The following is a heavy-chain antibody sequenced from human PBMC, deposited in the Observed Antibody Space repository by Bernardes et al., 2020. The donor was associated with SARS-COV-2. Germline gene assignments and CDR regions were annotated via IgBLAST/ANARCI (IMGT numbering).Heavy chain of an antibody. CDR3: ARRTATNWYFDL. CDR2: ISGSGITT. Sequence: GSLRLSCAASRFTFSNFAMSWVRQAPGKGLEWVSDISGSGITTYYADSVKGRFTISRDNSKNTLYLQMNRLRAEDTAVYYCARRTATNWYFDLWGRGTLVTVSS. V-gene: IGHV3-23*01. J-gene: IGHJ2*01. CDR1: RFTFSNFA. D-gene: IGHD1-1*01.